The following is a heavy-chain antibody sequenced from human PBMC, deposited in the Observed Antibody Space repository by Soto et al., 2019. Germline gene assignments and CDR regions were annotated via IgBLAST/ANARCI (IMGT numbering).Heavy chain of an antibody. J-gene: IGHJ3*02. Sequence: EVQLVESGGGLVQPGGSLRLSCAASGFTVSSNYMSWVRQAPGKGLEWVSVIYSGGSTYYADSVKGRFTISRDNSKNTLYLQMNSLRAEDTAVYDCASRLTGTILYAFDIWGQGTMVTVSS. CDR3: ASRLTGTILYAFDI. CDR1: GFTVSSNY. D-gene: IGHD1-7*01. V-gene: IGHV3-66*01. CDR2: IYSGGST.